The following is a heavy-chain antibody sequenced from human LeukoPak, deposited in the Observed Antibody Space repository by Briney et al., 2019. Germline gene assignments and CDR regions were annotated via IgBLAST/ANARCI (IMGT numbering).Heavy chain of an antibody. CDR3: ARVKVGATRPYYFDY. D-gene: IGHD1-26*01. Sequence: ASVKVSCKASGYTFTSYYMHWVRQAPGQGLEWMGIINPSGGSTSYAQKFQGRVTMSRDTSTSTVYMELSSLRSEDTAVYYCARVKVGATRPYYFDYWGQGTLVTVSS. CDR2: INPSGGST. CDR1: GYTFTSYY. J-gene: IGHJ4*02. V-gene: IGHV1-46*01.